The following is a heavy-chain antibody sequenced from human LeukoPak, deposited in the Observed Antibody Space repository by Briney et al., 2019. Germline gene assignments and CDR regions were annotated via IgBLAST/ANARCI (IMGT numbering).Heavy chain of an antibody. D-gene: IGHD6-13*01. J-gene: IGHJ6*03. CDR2: ISYDGSNK. CDR3: ARESYSSSWYQTYYYYYYMDV. V-gene: IGHV3-30*04. CDR1: GFPFSSYA. Sequence: GSLRLSFAASGFPFSSYAMHWVRPAPGKGLEWVAVISYDGSNKYYADSVKGRFTISRDNSKNTLYLQMNSLRAEDTAVYYCARESYSSSWYQTYYYYYYMDVWGKGTTGTVSS.